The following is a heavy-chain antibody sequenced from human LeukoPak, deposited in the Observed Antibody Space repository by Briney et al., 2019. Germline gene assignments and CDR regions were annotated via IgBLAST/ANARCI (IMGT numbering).Heavy chain of an antibody. D-gene: IGHD2-2*01. CDR3: AKEGKVVPAAKELDY. Sequence: GGSLRLSCAASGFTVSSSYMSWVRQAPGKGLEWVSVIYSDGSTYYADSVKGRFTISRDNSKNTLYLQMNSLRAEDTAVYYCAKEGKVVPAAKELDYWGQGTLVTVSS. CDR2: IYSDGST. CDR1: GFTVSSSY. V-gene: IGHV3-53*01. J-gene: IGHJ4*02.